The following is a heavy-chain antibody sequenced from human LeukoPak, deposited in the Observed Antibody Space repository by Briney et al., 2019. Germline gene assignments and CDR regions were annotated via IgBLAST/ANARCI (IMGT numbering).Heavy chain of an antibody. CDR2: ISGSGGST. V-gene: IGHV3-23*01. Sequence: PGGSLRLSCAASGFTFSSYAMSWARHAPGKGLGWVSDISGSGGSTYYADSVKGRFTISRDNSKNTLYLQMNSLRAEDTAVYYCAKVGQLVRYYYYGMDVWGQGTTVTVSS. CDR1: GFTFSSYA. J-gene: IGHJ6*02. CDR3: AKVGQLVRYYYYGMDV. D-gene: IGHD6-6*01.